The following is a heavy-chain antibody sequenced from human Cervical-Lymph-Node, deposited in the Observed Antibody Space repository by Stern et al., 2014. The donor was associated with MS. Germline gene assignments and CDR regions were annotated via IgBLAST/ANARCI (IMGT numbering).Heavy chain of an antibody. D-gene: IGHD4-17*01. CDR1: GGSFTRYT. CDR3: TRDGDYDAFEV. V-gene: IGHV1-69*01. J-gene: IGHJ3*01. CDR2: IIPIFGAA. Sequence: VQLVESGAEVKKPGSSVKVSCKASGGSFTRYTLSWVRQAPGQGLEWMGGIIPIFGAAKSAQKFQGRVTITADESTSTAYMELTRLRSEDTAVYYCTRDGDYDAFEVWGQGTMVIVSS.